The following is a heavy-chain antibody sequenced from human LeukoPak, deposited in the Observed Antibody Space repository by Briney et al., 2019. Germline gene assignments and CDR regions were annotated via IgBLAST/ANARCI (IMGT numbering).Heavy chain of an antibody. Sequence: GRSLRLSCAASGFTFSSYGMHWVRQAPGKGLEWVAVIWYNGNNKYYADSVKGRFTISRDNSKNTLYLQMNSLIAEDTAVYYCAPTTFGAVAGSNPVDYWGQGTLVTVSS. CDR2: IWYNGNNK. V-gene: IGHV3-33*01. J-gene: IGHJ4*02. CDR1: GFTFSSYG. D-gene: IGHD6-19*01. CDR3: APTTFGAVAGSNPVDY.